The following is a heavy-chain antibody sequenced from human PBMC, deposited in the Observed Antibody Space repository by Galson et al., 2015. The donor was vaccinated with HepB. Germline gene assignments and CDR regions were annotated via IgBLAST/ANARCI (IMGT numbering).Heavy chain of an antibody. Sequence: SVKVSCKASGGTFSSYAISWVRQAPGQGLEWMGGIIPIFGTANYAQKFQGRVTITADESTSTAYMELSSLRSEDTAVYYCARPYYYGSGSYGYYFDYWGQGTLVTVSS. V-gene: IGHV1-69*13. CDR3: ARPYYYGSGSYGYYFDY. D-gene: IGHD3-10*01. CDR2: IIPIFGTA. CDR1: GGTFSSYA. J-gene: IGHJ4*02.